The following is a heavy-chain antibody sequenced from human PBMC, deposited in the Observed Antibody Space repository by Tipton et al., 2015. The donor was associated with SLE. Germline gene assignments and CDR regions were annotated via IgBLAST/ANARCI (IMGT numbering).Heavy chain of an antibody. CDR3: ARDPYDSTWRNGWFDP. V-gene: IGHV4-59*11. J-gene: IGHJ5*02. CDR2: ISYSETT. D-gene: IGHD6-13*01. Sequence: TLSLTCTVSGGSISSHYWSWIRQPPGKGLEWIGYISYSETTNYNPSLKSRVTISTDTSKNEIYLKLTSVTATDTAVYFCARDPYDSTWRNGWFDPWGQGTLVTVSS. CDR1: GGSISSHY.